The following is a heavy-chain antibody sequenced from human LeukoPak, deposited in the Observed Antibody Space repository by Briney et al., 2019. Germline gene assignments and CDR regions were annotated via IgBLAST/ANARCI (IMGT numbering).Heavy chain of an antibody. J-gene: IGHJ5*02. D-gene: IGHD2-2*02. Sequence: GGSLRLSCAASGFNFDDYPMSWVRQAPGKGLELVSGISWNGGSAGYADSVKGRFTVSRDNAKNSLYLQMNSLRVEDTALYYCARGGPYCSRSSCDTINWFDNWGQGILVTVSS. V-gene: IGHV3-20*04. CDR2: ISWNGGSA. CDR3: ARGGPYCSRSSCDTINWFDN. CDR1: GFNFDDYP.